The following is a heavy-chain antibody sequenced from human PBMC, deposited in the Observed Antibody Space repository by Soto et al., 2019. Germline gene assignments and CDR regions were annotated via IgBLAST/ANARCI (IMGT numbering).Heavy chain of an antibody. Sequence: GGSLRLSCAASGFTFSNYWMSWVRQAPGKGLEWVASIKQQGSEKYYVDSVKGRFTISRDDAKNSLYLQMNSLRAEDTAVYYCARDHKWGHGTLVTVSS. CDR2: IKQQGSEK. V-gene: IGHV3-7*01. J-gene: IGHJ4*01. CDR1: GFTFSNYW. CDR3: ARDHK.